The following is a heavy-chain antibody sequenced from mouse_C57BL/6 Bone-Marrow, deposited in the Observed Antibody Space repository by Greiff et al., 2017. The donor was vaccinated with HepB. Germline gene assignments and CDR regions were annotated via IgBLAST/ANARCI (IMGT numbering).Heavy chain of an antibody. CDR2: IYIGNGYT. CDR3: AKFPLLLRYYAMDY. V-gene: IGHV1-58*01. CDR1: GYTFTSYG. Sequence: EVHLVESGAELVRPGSSVKMSCKTSGYTFTSYGINWVKQRPGQGLEWIGYIYIGNGYTEYNEKFKGKATLTSDTSSSTAYMQLSSLTSEDSAIYFCAKFPLLLRYYAMDYWGQGTSVTVSS. J-gene: IGHJ4*01. D-gene: IGHD1-1*01.